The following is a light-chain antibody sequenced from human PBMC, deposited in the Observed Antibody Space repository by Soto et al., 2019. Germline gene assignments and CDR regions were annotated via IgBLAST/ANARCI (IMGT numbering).Light chain of an antibody. V-gene: IGKV1-39*01. J-gene: IGKJ2*01. Sequence: DIQMTQSPSSLSASVGDRVTITCRASQSISSYLNWYQQKPGKAPNLLIYAASSMKSCVPSRFSGSGSGTDFTLTISSLQPEDFAAYYCQQSYSTPPTFGQGTKLEIK. CDR2: AAS. CDR3: QQSYSTPPT. CDR1: QSISSY.